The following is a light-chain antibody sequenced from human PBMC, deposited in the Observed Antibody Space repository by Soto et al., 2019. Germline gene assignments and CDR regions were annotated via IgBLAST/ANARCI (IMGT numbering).Light chain of an antibody. V-gene: IGLV2-14*03. J-gene: IGLJ1*01. CDR3: SSFTSSSSYV. CDR1: SSDVGSYNS. CDR2: DVS. Sequence: QSVLAQPAAVSGSTGQSIAISCTGTSSDVGSYNSVSWYQQYPGKAPTLMIHDVSDRPSGVSNRFSGSKSGNTASLTISGLQAEDEADYYCSSFTSSSSYVFGSGTKSPS.